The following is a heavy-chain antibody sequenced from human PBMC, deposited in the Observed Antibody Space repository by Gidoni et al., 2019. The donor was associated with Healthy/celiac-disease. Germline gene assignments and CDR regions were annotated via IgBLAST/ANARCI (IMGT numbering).Heavy chain of an antibody. CDR2: ISSSGSTI. CDR3: ARDEYYYDSSGYSSDYYYGMDV. CDR1: GFTFSDYY. J-gene: IGHJ6*02. Sequence: QVQLVESGGGLVKPGGSLSLSCAASGFTFSDYYMSWIRQAPGKGLECVSYISSSGSTIYYADSVKGRFTISRDNAKNSLYLQMNSLRAEDTAVYYCARDEYYYDSSGYSSDYYYGMDVWGQGTTVTVSS. D-gene: IGHD3-22*01. V-gene: IGHV3-11*01.